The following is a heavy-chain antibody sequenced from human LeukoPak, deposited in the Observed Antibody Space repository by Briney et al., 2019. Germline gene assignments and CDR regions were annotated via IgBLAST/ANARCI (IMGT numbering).Heavy chain of an antibody. V-gene: IGHV3-48*03. CDR1: GFTFSSYE. CDR3: ARIPQSDSSSWYDPYYFDY. CDR2: ISSSGSTI. D-gene: IGHD6-13*01. J-gene: IGHJ4*02. Sequence: GGALRLSCAASGFTFSSYEMNWVRQAPGKGLEWVSYISSSGSTIYYADSVKGRFTISRDNAKNSLYLQMNSLRAEDTAVYYCARIPQSDSSSWYDPYYFDYWGQGTLVTGSS.